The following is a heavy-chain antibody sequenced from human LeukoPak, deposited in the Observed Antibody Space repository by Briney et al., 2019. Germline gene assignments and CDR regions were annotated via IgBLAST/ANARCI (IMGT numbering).Heavy chain of an antibody. J-gene: IGHJ2*01. CDR3: ARYESSAYGIDV. CDR2: IYYSGST. Sequence: RASETLSLTCTVSGGSISSSSSYWVWIRQPPGMVLEWIGSIYYSGSTYSNPSLKSRVTISVDTSKNQFSLKVSSVAAADTAVYYCARYESSAYGIDVWGRGTLVTVSS. CDR1: GGSISSSSSY. V-gene: IGHV4-39*01. D-gene: IGHD3-22*01.